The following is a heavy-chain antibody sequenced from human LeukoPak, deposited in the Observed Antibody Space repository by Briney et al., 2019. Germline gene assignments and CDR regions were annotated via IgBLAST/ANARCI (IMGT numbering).Heavy chain of an antibody. Sequence: GGSLRLSCAASGFTFSSYSMNWVRQAPGKGLEWVSYISSSSSTIYYADSVKGRFTISRDNAKNSLYLQMNSLRAEDTAVYYCARDPSDFWSGYYGYWGQGTLVTVSS. CDR3: ARDPSDFWSGYYGY. CDR1: GFTFSSYS. CDR2: ISSSSSTI. V-gene: IGHV3-48*04. J-gene: IGHJ4*02. D-gene: IGHD3-3*01.